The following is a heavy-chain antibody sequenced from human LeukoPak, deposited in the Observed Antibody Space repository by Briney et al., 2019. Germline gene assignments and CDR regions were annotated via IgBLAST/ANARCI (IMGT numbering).Heavy chain of an antibody. CDR3: AKDTYSSGWYFVDY. D-gene: IGHD6-19*01. V-gene: IGHV3-9*01. J-gene: IGHJ4*02. CDR1: RFTFDDYA. Sequence: QPGRSLRLSCAASRFTFDDYAMHWVRQAPGKGLEWVSGISWNSGSIGYADSVKGRFTISRDNAKNSLYLQMNSLRAEDTALYYCAKDTYSSGWYFVDYWGQGTLVTVSS. CDR2: ISWNSGSI.